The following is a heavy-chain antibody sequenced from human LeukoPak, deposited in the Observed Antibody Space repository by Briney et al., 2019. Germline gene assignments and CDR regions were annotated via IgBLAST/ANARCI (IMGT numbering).Heavy chain of an antibody. V-gene: IGHV4-4*02. CDR2: IYHSGST. D-gene: IGHD3-10*01. CDR1: GGSISSSNW. Sequence: SETLSLTCAVSGGSISSSNWWSWVRQPPGKGLEWIGEIYHSGSTNYNPSLKSRVTISVDKSKNQFSLKLSSVTAADTAVYYCARVASTYYYGSGSYNGVDPWGQGTLVTVSS. CDR3: ARVASTYYYGSGSYNGVDP. J-gene: IGHJ5*02.